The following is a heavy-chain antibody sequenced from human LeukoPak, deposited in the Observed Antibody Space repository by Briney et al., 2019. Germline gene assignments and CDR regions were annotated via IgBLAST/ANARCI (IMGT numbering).Heavy chain of an antibody. J-gene: IGHJ3*02. Sequence: SETLSLTCTVSGGSMSSYYWSWIRQPGGKGLEWIGRIYTSGSTNYNPSLKSRVTMSVDTSKNQFSLKLSSVTAADTAVYYCARAGPGYSSGWYDAFDIWGQGTMVTVSS. CDR3: ARAGPGYSSGWYDAFDI. CDR2: IYTSGST. D-gene: IGHD6-19*01. V-gene: IGHV4-4*07. CDR1: GGSMSSYY.